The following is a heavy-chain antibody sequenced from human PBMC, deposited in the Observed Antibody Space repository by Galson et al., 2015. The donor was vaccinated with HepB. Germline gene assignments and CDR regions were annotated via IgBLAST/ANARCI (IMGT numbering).Heavy chain of an antibody. CDR3: TRWGNYYDSSGYYSWRGYGMDV. CDR2: IRSKANSYAT. CDR1: GFTFSGSA. Sequence: SLRLSCAASGFTFSGSAMHWVRQAPGKGLEWVGRIRSKANSYATAYAASVKGRFTISRDDSKNTAYLQMNSLKTEDTAVYYCTRWGNYYDSSGYYSWRGYGMDVWGQGTTVTVSS. V-gene: IGHV3-73*01. J-gene: IGHJ6*02. D-gene: IGHD3-22*01.